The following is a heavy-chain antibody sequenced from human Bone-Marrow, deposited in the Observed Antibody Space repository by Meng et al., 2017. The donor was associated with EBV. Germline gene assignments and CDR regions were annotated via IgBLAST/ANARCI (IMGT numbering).Heavy chain of an antibody. CDR3: AREQLEGTVATNRPFDY. D-gene: IGHD4-23*01. V-gene: IGHV1-69*01. CDR1: GYTFTSYD. Sequence: QVELVQAGAEVKKPGASVKVSCKASGYTFTSYDINWVRQAPGQGLEWMGGIIPIFGTANYAQKFQGRVTITADESTSTAYMELSSLRSEDTAVYYCAREQLEGTVATNRPFDYWGQGTLVTVSS. J-gene: IGHJ4*02. CDR2: IIPIFGTA.